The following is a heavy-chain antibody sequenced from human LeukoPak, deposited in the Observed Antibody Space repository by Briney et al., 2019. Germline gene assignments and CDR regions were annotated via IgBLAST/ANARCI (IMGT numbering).Heavy chain of an antibody. V-gene: IGHV3-48*01. CDR1: GLTFSGYI. J-gene: IGHJ4*02. Sequence: GGSLRLSCAASGLTFSGYIMNWVRQAPGKGLEWISFIGTSGNTIYYADSVKGRFTVSRDNAKNSLYLQMNSLRAEDTAVYYCARDQWLDYWGQGTLVTVSS. CDR3: ARDQWLDY. D-gene: IGHD6-19*01. CDR2: IGTSGNTI.